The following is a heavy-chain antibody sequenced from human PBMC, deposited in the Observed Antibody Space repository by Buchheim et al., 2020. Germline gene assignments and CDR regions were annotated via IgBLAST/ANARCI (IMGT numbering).Heavy chain of an antibody. CDR2: ISAGGGGT. Sequence: EVQLVESGGGLVQPGGSLRLSCAASGFIFANYAMTWVRQAPGKGLEWVAAISAGGGGTYYGDSLKGRFTVSRDNSKDTLFLQVNSLRGDYTAVYYCAILRLGQFPEWGQGTL. D-gene: IGHD3-16*01. CDR3: AILRLGQFPE. J-gene: IGHJ4*02. CDR1: GFIFANYA. V-gene: IGHV3-23*04.